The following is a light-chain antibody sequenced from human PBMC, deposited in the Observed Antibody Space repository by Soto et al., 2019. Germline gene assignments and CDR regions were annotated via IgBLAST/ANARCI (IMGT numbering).Light chain of an antibody. Sequence: EIVLTQSPATLSLSPGERATLSCRASQSVRSFLVWYQQKPGQAPRLIMDDASKRATGIPARFSGSGSGTEFTLTITSLEPEDFAVYYCQQGSDWPLTFGGGTKVEIK. CDR2: DAS. CDR1: QSVRSF. V-gene: IGKV3-11*01. J-gene: IGKJ4*01. CDR3: QQGSDWPLT.